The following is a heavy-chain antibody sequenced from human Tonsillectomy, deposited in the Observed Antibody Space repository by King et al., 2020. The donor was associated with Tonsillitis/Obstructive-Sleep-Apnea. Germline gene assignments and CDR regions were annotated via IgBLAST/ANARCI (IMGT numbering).Heavy chain of an antibody. CDR2: IFSNDEK. D-gene: IGHD3-3*01. Sequence: VTLKESCPVLGKPTETLTLTCTVSGFSFSNARMGVSWIRQPPGKALEWLAHIFSNDEKSYSTSLKSRLTISKDTSKSQVVLTMTNMDPVDTATYYCARTEAKMKIFQLWFAPWGQGTLVTVSS. CDR3: ARTEAKMKIFQLWFAP. V-gene: IGHV2-26*01. J-gene: IGHJ5*02. CDR1: GFSFSNARMG.